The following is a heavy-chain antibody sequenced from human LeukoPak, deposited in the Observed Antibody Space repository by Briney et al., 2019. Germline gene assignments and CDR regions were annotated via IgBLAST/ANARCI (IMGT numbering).Heavy chain of an antibody. D-gene: IGHD2-2*01. CDR2: ISYDGSNK. V-gene: IGHV3-30-3*01. J-gene: IGHJ4*02. Sequence: GGSLRLSCAASGFTFSSYAMHRVRQAPGKGLEWVAVISYDGSNKYYADSVKGRFTISRDNSKNTLYLQMNSLRAEDTAVYYCARDLTAMQVYWGQGTLVTVSS. CDR3: ARDLTAMQVY. CDR1: GFTFSSYA.